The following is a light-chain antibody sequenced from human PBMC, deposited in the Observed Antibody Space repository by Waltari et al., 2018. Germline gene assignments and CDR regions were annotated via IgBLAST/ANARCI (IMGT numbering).Light chain of an antibody. CDR1: ASDVGGSDS. J-gene: IGLJ1*01. CDR2: DVN. V-gene: IGLV2-14*01. Sequence: QSALTQPASVSGSPGQSITISCTGTASDVGGSDSVALYQRHPGKVPKVMIYDVNKRPSGVSDRFSGSKSGYTASLTISGLQAQDEADYYCSSYTSSRAIFVFGIGTKVTVL. CDR3: SSYTSSRAIFV.